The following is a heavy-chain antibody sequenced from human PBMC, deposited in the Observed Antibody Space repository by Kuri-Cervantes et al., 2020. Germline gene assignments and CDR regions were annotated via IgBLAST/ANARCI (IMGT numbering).Heavy chain of an antibody. Sequence: SETLSLTCTVSGGSISSYYWSWIRQPPGKGLEWIGYIYYSGSTNYNPSLKSRVTISVGTSKNQFSLKLSSVTAADTAVYYCARAGYDSSGYRRGPFDYWGQGTLVTVSS. CDR2: IYYSGST. D-gene: IGHD3-22*01. CDR1: GGSISSYY. J-gene: IGHJ4*02. CDR3: ARAGYDSSGYRRGPFDY. V-gene: IGHV4-59*08.